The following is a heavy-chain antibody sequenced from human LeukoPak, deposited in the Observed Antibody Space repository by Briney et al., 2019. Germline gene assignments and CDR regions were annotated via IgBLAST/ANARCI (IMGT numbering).Heavy chain of an antibody. CDR1: GFTFSSYE. J-gene: IGHJ3*02. V-gene: IGHV3-21*05. Sequence: PGGSLRLSCAASGFTFSSYEMNWVRQAPGKGLEWVSFISGSSSYIYYADSVKGRFTTSRHNAKNSLYLQMNSLRAEDTAIYYCARVPAGVIGMKDAFDIWGQGTMVTVSS. CDR3: ARVPAGVIGMKDAFDI. D-gene: IGHD3-16*02. CDR2: ISGSSSYI.